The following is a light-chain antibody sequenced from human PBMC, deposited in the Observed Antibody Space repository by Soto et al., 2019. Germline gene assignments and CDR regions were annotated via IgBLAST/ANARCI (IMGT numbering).Light chain of an antibody. V-gene: IGKV3-20*01. CDR2: GAS. Sequence: EIVLTQSPGTLSLSPGERATLSCRASQSVSSNYLAWYQPKPGQAPRLLIYGASTRATGIPDRFSGSGSGTDFTLTISRLEPEDFAVYYCQLYDNSLYTFGQGTNLDIK. J-gene: IGKJ2*01. CDR3: QLYDNSLYT. CDR1: QSVSSNY.